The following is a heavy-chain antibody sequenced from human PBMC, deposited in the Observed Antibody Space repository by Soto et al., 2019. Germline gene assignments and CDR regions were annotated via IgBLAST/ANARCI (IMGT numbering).Heavy chain of an antibody. Sequence: GGSLRLSCRVSGSAFNDYVINWGRQAPGQGLEWVSSISKSDYTYYSDSVKGRFTISRDNAKNSVSLQMNTLRVEDTAVYYCAREDSIIIPAVSDFWGQGTLVTVSS. V-gene: IGHV3-21*01. J-gene: IGHJ4*02. CDR1: GSAFNDYV. CDR3: AREDSIIIPAVSDF. CDR2: ISKSDYT. D-gene: IGHD2-2*01.